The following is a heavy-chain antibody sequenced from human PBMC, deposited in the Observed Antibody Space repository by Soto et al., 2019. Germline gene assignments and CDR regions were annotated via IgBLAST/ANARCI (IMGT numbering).Heavy chain of an antibody. V-gene: IGHV3-33*01. CDR1: GFTFSSYG. D-gene: IGHD6-13*01. Sequence: GGSLRLSCAASGFTFSSYGMHWVRQAPGKGLEWVAVIWYDGSNKYYADSVKGRFTISRDNSKNTLYLQMNSLRAEDTAVYYCARDRGYSMPAQRYLDYWGQGTLVTVSS. CDR2: IWYDGSNK. J-gene: IGHJ4*02. CDR3: ARDRGYSMPAQRYLDY.